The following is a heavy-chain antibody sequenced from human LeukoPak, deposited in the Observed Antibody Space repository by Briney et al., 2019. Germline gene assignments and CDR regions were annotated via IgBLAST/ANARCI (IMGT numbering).Heavy chain of an antibody. J-gene: IGHJ3*02. D-gene: IGHD1/OR15-1a*01. CDR3: AKDHHDYWNKGPDAFDI. CDR1: GFTFSSYA. V-gene: IGHV3-23*01. CDR2: ISGSGGST. Sequence: PGGSLRLSCAASGFTFSSYAMSWVRQAPGKGLEWVSAISGSGGSTYYADSVKGRFTISRDNSKNTLYLQMNSLRAEDTAVYYCAKDHHDYWNKGPDAFDIWGQGTMVTVSS.